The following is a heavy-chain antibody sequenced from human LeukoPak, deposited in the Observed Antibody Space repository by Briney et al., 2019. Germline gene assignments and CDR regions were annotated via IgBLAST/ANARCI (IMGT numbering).Heavy chain of an antibody. D-gene: IGHD2-2*01. CDR1: GYSFTSYW. V-gene: IGHV5-51*01. J-gene: IGHJ4*02. CDR3: AREYCSSTSCYSAPDY. CDR2: IYPGDSDT. Sequence: GESLKISCKGSGYSFTSYWIGWVRQMPGKGLEWMGIIYPGDSDTRYSPSFQGPVTISADKSISTAYLQWSSLKASDTAMYYCAREYCSSTSCYSAPDYWGQGTLVTVSS.